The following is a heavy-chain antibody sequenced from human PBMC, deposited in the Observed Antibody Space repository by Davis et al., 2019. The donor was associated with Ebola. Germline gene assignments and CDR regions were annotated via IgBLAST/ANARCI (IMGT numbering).Heavy chain of an antibody. V-gene: IGHV1-18*04. Sequence: ASVKVFCKASGYSFPNHDISWVRQAPGQGLEWMGWISPFSGNTLYAQNLQDRVTMTRDTSTTTMYMELRSLRPDDTAVYYCAKRRDNGGNYFDHWGQGTLVTVAS. CDR2: ISPFSGNT. J-gene: IGHJ4*02. D-gene: IGHD2-8*01. CDR3: AKRRDNGGNYFDH. CDR1: GYSFPNHD.